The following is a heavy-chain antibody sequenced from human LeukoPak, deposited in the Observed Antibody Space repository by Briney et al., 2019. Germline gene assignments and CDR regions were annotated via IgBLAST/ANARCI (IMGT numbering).Heavy chain of an antibody. CDR3: AREADSDPLRQGVGYDALDN. Sequence: GGSLRLSCSASGVTFNSYGLHWVRQAPGKGLEWVASMSSDGSDRFYADSVKGRFTISRDNSKNTLYLQMNSLRFEDTALFYCAREADSDPLRQGVGYDALDNWGQGTMVTVSS. CDR2: MSSDGSDR. V-gene: IGHV3-30*04. D-gene: IGHD1-26*01. CDR1: GVTFNSYG. J-gene: IGHJ3*02.